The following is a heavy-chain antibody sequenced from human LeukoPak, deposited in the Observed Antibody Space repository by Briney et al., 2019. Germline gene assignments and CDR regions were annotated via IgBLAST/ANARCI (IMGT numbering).Heavy chain of an antibody. J-gene: IGHJ6*03. V-gene: IGHV3-21*01. Sequence: PGGSLRLSCAASGFTFSSYAMSWVRQAPGKGLEWVSSISSSSSYIYYADSVKGRFTISRDNAKNSLYLQMNSLRAEDTAVYYCARDSIIAAAGNDPNYYYYMDVWGKGTTVTVSS. CDR3: ARDSIIAAAGNDPNYYYYMDV. D-gene: IGHD6-13*01. CDR2: ISSSSSYI. CDR1: GFTFSSYA.